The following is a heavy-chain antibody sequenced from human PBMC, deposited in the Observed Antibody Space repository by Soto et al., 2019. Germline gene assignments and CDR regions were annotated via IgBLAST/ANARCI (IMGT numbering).Heavy chain of an antibody. CDR2: ISPNRGNT. CDR1: GYIFTSYG. Sequence: QGQLVQSGGEVKKAGASVKVSCKASGYIFTSYGISWVRQAPGQGLEWMGWISPNRGNTNYGQSVQDRVTMTTDTSTDTAFMELRGLRPVDTAVYYCASHNYYGIHVWGQGTTVTV. V-gene: IGHV1-18*04. J-gene: IGHJ6*02. CDR3: ASHNYYGIHV.